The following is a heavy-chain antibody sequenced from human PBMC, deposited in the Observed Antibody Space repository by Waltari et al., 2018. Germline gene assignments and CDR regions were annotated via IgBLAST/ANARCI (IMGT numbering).Heavy chain of an antibody. CDR1: LFTFSSYT. D-gene: IGHD3-22*01. Sequence: HLFQSFSYFNNPFSSFNFSFNSSLFTFSSYTISCCLHSPLQWLEWMGRIIPILGIANYAQKFQGRVTITADKSTSTAYMELSSLRSEDTAVYYCARGTHYYDSSGYAVYYYGMEVWGQGTTVTVSS. J-gene: IGHJ6*02. CDR3: ARGTHYYDSSGYAVYYYGMEV. V-gene: IGHV1-69*02. CDR2: IIPILGIA.